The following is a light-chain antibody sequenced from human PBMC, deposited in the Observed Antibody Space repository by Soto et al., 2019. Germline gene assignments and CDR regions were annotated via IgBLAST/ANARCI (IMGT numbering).Light chain of an antibody. Sequence: SYELTQPPSVSVAPGKTARITCRGNNIGSKSVHWYQQKPGQAPVLVIYYDSDRPSGIPERFSGSNSGNTATLTISRVEAGDEADYYCQVWDSSSVVFGGGTKLTVL. V-gene: IGLV3-21*04. CDR2: YDS. CDR3: QVWDSSSVV. CDR1: NIGSKS. J-gene: IGLJ2*01.